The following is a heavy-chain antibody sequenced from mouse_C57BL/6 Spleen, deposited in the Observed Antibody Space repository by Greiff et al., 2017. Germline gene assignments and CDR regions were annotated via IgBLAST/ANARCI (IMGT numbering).Heavy chain of an antibody. D-gene: IGHD1-1*01. CDR1: GYTFTSYW. CDR3: AYGSGSYYYAMGY. CDR2: INPSNGGT. J-gene: IGHJ4*01. V-gene: IGHV1-53*01. Sequence: QVQLQQPGTELVKPGASVKLSCKASGYTFTSYWMHWVKQRPGQGLEWIGNINPSNGGTNYNEKFKSKATLTVDKSSSTAYMQPSSLTSEVSAVYYCAYGSGSYYYAMGYWGQGTSVTGSP.